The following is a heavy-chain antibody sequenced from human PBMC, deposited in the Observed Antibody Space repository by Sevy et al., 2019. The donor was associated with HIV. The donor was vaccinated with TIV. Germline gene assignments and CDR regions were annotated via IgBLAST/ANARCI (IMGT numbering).Heavy chain of an antibody. J-gene: IGHJ3*02. V-gene: IGHV3-21*01. CDR1: GFTFSRSS. D-gene: IGHD3-10*01. Sequence: GGSLRLSCIASGFTFSRSSMNWVRQAPGKGLEWVSSISSSSNYIYYADSMKDRLTISRDNAKNSLYLQMNSLRAEETAVYYCAGDRREMVKGADDSFHIWGQGTMVTVSS. CDR3: AGDRREMVKGADDSFHI. CDR2: ISSSSNYI.